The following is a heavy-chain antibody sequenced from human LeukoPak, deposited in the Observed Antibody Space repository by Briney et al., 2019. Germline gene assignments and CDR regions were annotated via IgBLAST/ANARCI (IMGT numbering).Heavy chain of an antibody. D-gene: IGHD1-26*01. CDR2: ISGSGGST. V-gene: IGHV3-23*01. CDR3: ARRSESYDAFEI. J-gene: IGHJ3*02. CDR1: GFTFSTYA. Sequence: PGGSLRLSCAASGFTFSTYAMSWVRQAPGKGLEWVSAISGSGGSTYYADSVKGRLTISRDNSKNTLYLHLNSLRAEDTALYYCARRSESYDAFEIWGQGTMVTVSS.